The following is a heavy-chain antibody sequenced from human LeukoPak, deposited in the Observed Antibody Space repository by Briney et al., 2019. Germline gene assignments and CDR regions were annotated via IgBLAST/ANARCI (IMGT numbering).Heavy chain of an antibody. D-gene: IGHD3-22*01. V-gene: IGHV3-30*18. Sequence: AGGSLRLSCVASGFTFSSYGMHWVRQAPGKGLEWVVVISYDGSDKYYADSVKGRFTISRDNSKNTLYLQMNSLRAEDTAVYYCAKDYSGYYSYFDYWGQGTLVTVSS. J-gene: IGHJ4*02. CDR2: ISYDGSDK. CDR3: AKDYSGYYSYFDY. CDR1: GFTFSSYG.